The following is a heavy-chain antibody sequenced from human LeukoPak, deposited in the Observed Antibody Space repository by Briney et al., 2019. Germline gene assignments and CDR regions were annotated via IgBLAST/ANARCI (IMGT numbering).Heavy chain of an antibody. V-gene: IGHV3-74*01. CDR1: GFTFSSYW. J-gene: IGHJ4*02. CDR3: AKDSGDSSGYYPIFDY. Sequence: GGSLRLSCAASGFTFSSYWMHRVRQAPGKGLVWVSRINSDGSSTSYADSVKGRFTISRDNSKNTLYLQMNSLRAEDTAVYYCAKDSGDSSGYYPIFDYWGQGTLVTVSS. CDR2: INSDGSST. D-gene: IGHD3-22*01.